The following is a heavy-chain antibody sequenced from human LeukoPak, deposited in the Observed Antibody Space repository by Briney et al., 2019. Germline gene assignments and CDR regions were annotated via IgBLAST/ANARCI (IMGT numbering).Heavy chain of an antibody. CDR3: ARAPPYYDILTGYYRQGNFDY. Sequence: GESLKISCKGSGYSFTSYWIGWVRQMPGKGLEWMGIIYPGDSDTRYSPSFQGQVTISADKSTSTAYLQWSSLKASDTAMYYCARAPPYYDILTGYYRQGNFDYWGQGTLVTVSS. J-gene: IGHJ4*02. V-gene: IGHV5-51*01. D-gene: IGHD3-9*01. CDR1: GYSFTSYW. CDR2: IYPGDSDT.